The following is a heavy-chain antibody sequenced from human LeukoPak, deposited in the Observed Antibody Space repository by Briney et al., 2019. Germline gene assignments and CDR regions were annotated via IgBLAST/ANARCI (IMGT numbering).Heavy chain of an antibody. D-gene: IGHD2-2*01. CDR3: AKTNCSSTSCFKLHFDY. V-gene: IGHV3-30*02. CDR1: GFTFSSYG. J-gene: IGHJ4*02. CDR2: IRYDGSNK. Sequence: GVSLRLSCAASGFTFSSYGMHWVRQAPGKGLEWVAFIRYDGSNKYYADSVKGRFTISRDNSKNTLYLQMNSLRAEDTAVYYCAKTNCSSTSCFKLHFDYWGQGTLVTVSS.